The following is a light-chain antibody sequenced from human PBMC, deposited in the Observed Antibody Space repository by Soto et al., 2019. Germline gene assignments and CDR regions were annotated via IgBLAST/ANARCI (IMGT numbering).Light chain of an antibody. Sequence: DIQMTQSPSTLSASVGDRVTITCRASQSISSWLAWYQQKPGKAPKLLIYDASSLESGVPSRFSGSGSGTEFTLTISSLQPDDFAVYWCQQYDSSPRTFGQGTKVEIK. CDR2: DAS. J-gene: IGKJ1*01. CDR3: QQYDSSPRT. CDR1: QSISSW. V-gene: IGKV1-5*01.